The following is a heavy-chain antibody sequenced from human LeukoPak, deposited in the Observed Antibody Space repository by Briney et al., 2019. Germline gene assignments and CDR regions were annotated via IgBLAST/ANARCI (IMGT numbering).Heavy chain of an antibody. Sequence: SETLSLTCAVYGGSFSGYYWSWIRQPPGKGLEWIGEINHSGSTNYNPSLKSRVTISVDTSKNQFSLKLSSVTAADTAVYYCARGLKPLLWFGELFPLAFDIWGQGTMVTVSS. D-gene: IGHD3-10*01. V-gene: IGHV4-34*01. CDR2: INHSGST. CDR3: ARGLKPLLWFGELFPLAFDI. CDR1: GGSFSGYY. J-gene: IGHJ3*02.